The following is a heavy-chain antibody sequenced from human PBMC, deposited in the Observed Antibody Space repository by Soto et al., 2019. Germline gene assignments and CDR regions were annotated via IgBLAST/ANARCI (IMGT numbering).Heavy chain of an antibody. D-gene: IGHD3-22*01. J-gene: IGHJ3*02. V-gene: IGHV1-18*01. CDR3: ARDAKSDSSGPDAFDI. CDR2: ISAYNGNT. CDR1: GYTFPRCG. Sequence: VSVKVSCKSSGYTFPRCGISWVRQAPGQGLEWMGWISAYNGNTNYAQKLQGRVTMTTDTSTSTAYMELRSLRSDDTAVYYCARDAKSDSSGPDAFDIWGQGTMVTVSS.